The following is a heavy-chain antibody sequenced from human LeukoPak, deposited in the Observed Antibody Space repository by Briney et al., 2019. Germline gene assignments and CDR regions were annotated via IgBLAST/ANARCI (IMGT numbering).Heavy chain of an antibody. Sequence: ASVKVSCKASAYTFTGYYMHWARQAPGQGLEWMGWINPNSGGTNYAQKFQGRVTMTRHTSISTAYMELSRLRSDDTAVYYCARAEWELLNYFDYWGQGTLVTVSS. V-gene: IGHV1-2*02. CDR1: AYTFTGYY. CDR2: INPNSGGT. CDR3: ARAEWELLNYFDY. J-gene: IGHJ4*02. D-gene: IGHD1-26*01.